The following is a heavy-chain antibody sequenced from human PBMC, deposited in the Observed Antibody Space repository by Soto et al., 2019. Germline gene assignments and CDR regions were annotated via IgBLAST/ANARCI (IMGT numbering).Heavy chain of an antibody. D-gene: IGHD3-9*01. CDR3: ARGREQYYDILTGYVYYYYYGMDV. V-gene: IGHV4-34*01. Sequence: SETLSLTCAVYGGSFSGYYWSWIRQPPGKGLEWIGEINHSGSTNYNPSLKSRVTISVDTSKNQFSLKLSSVTAADTAVYYCARGREQYYDILTGYVYYYYYGMDVWGQGTTVTVSS. CDR2: INHSGST. J-gene: IGHJ6*02. CDR1: GGSFSGYY.